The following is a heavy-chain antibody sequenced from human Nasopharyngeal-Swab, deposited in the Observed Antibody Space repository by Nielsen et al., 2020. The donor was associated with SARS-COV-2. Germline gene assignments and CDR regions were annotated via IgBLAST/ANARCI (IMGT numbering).Heavy chain of an antibody. D-gene: IGHD3-10*01. CDR2: IYTSGST. V-gene: IGHV4-4*07. CDR1: GGSISSYY. J-gene: IGHJ5*02. CDR3: ARGLYYYGSGRAVP. Sequence: SETLSLTCTVSGGSISSYYWSWIRQPAGKGLEWIGRIYTSGSTNYNPSLKSRVTISVDTSKNQFSLKLSSVTAADTAVYYCARGLYYYGSGRAVPWGQGTLVTVSS.